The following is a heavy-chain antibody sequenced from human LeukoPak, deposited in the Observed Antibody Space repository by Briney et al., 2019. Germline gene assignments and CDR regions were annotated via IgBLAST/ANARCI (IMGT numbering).Heavy chain of an antibody. CDR1: GFTLSSFE. Sequence: GGSLRLSCAASGFTLSSFEMNWVRQAPGKGLEWVSDISGSGGSTYYADSVKGRFTISRDNSKNTLYLQMNSLRAEDTAVYYCAKRIQSAMATGYWGQGTLVTVSS. D-gene: IGHD5-18*01. V-gene: IGHV3-23*01. J-gene: IGHJ4*02. CDR2: ISGSGGST. CDR3: AKRIQSAMATGY.